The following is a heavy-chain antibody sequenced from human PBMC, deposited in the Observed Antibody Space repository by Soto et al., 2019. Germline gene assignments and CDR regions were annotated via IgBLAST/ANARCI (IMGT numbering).Heavy chain of an antibody. J-gene: IGHJ5*02. CDR2: IYYSGST. Sequence: LSLTCTVSGGSISSSSYYWGWIRQPPGKGLEWIGSIYYSGSTYYNPSLKSRVTISVDTSKNQFSLKLSSVTAADTAVYYCARTYSSSWYAIGNWFDPWGQGTLVTVSS. V-gene: IGHV4-39*01. CDR1: GGSISSSSYY. D-gene: IGHD6-13*01. CDR3: ARTYSSSWYAIGNWFDP.